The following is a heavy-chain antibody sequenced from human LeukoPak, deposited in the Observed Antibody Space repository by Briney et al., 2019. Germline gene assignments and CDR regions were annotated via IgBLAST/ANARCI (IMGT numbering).Heavy chain of an antibody. CDR2: IYYSGST. CDR1: GGSISSYY. V-gene: IGHV4-59*12. Sequence: SETLSLTRTVSGGSISSYYWSWIRQPPGKGLEWIGYIYYSGSTNYNPSLKSRVTISVDTSKNQFSLKLSSVTAADTAVYYCAREGSSGWNKYAADYWGQGTLVTVSS. CDR3: AREGSSGWNKYAADY. J-gene: IGHJ4*02. D-gene: IGHD6-19*01.